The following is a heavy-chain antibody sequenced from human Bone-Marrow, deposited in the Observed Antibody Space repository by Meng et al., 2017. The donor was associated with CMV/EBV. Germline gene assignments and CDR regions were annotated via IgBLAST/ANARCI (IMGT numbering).Heavy chain of an antibody. CDR1: GGSITISNW. J-gene: IGHJ4*02. V-gene: IGHV4-4*02. CDR3: ATQEAFCSVV. Sequence: SETLSLTCAVSGGSITISNWWSWVRQPPGKGLEWIGEFSQSGSTNYSPSLKSRVTMSLDKSKNQFSLQLSSVTAADTDVYYCATQEAFCSVVWGQGALVTVSS. D-gene: IGHD2-15*01. CDR2: FSQSGST.